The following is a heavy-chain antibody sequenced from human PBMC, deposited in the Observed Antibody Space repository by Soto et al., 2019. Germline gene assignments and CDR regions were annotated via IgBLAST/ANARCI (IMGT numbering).Heavy chain of an antibody. CDR2: IYYSGST. CDR1: GGSISSGGYY. CDR3: ATYNVDIVATGSAYFDY. Sequence: SETLSLTCTVSGGSISSGGYYWSWIRQHPGKGLEWIGYIYYSGSTYYNPSLKSRVTISVDTSKNQFSLKLSSVTAADTAVYYCATYNVDIVATGSAYFDYWGQGTLVTVSS. J-gene: IGHJ4*02. D-gene: IGHD5-12*01. V-gene: IGHV4-31*03.